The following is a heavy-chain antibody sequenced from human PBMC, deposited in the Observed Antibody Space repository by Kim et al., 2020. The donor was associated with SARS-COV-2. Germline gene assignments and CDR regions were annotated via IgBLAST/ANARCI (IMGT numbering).Heavy chain of an antibody. CDR3: ATPSSVREPDYGDYPYYYGMDV. Sequence: SETLSLTCAVSGGSFSSSNWWSWVRQPPGKGLEWIGAIYHSGSTNYNPSLKSRVTISVDKSKNQFSLKLSYVTAADTAVYYCATPSSVREPDYGDYPYYYGMDVGGQTTTVTVSS. D-gene: IGHD4-17*01. V-gene: IGHV4-4*02. J-gene: IGHJ6*02. CDR2: IYHSGST. CDR1: GGSFSSSNW.